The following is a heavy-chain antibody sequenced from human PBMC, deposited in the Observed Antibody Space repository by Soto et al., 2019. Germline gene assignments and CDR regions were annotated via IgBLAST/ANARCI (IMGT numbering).Heavy chain of an antibody. CDR1: GGTFSSYT. D-gene: IGHD3-10*01. J-gene: IGHJ5*02. CDR3: ARGKEYYYGSGSNNWFDP. CDR2: IIPILGIA. Sequence: QVQLVQSGAEVKKPGSSVKVSCKASGGTFSSYTISWVRQAPGQGLEWMGRIIPILGIANYAQKFQGRVTITADKSTSTAYMELSSRRSEDTAVYYCARGKEYYYGSGSNNWFDPWGQGTLVTVSS. V-gene: IGHV1-69*02.